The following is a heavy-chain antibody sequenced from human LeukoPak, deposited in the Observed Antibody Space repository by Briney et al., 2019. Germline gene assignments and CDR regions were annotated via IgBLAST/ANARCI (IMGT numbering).Heavy chain of an antibody. V-gene: IGHV6-1*01. Sequence: SQTLSLTCDISGDSVSSNSAAWNWIRQSPSRGLEWLGRTYYRSKWYNDYAVSVKSRITINPDTSKNHFSLQLNSVTPEDTAVYYCARGVSSAWPFDYWGQGTLVSVSS. CDR2: TYYRSKWYN. D-gene: IGHD6-19*01. CDR1: GDSVSSNSAA. J-gene: IGHJ4*02. CDR3: ARGVSSAWPFDY.